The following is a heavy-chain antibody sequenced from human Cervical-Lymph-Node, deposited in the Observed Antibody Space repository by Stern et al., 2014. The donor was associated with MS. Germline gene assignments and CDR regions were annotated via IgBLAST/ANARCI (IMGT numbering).Heavy chain of an antibody. V-gene: IGHV4-4*07. D-gene: IGHD2-21*02. CDR3: ARVTYCGGDCYSEDY. CDR1: GGSISSYY. Sequence: VQLVESGPGLVKPSETLSLTCTVSGGSISSYYWSWIRPPAGGGLEWIGHIYTSGNTTSTPPHRSRSTLSVDTSKTQFSLKLGSVTAADTAVYYCARVTYCGGDCYSEDYWGQGTLVTVSS. CDR2: IYTSGNT. J-gene: IGHJ4*02.